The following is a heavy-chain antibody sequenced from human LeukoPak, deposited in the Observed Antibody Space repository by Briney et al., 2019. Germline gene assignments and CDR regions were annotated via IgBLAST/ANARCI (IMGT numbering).Heavy chain of an antibody. CDR2: INPNTGDT. Sequence: ASVKVSCKTSGYSFTGYYMHWVRQAPGQGLEWMGWINPNTGDTNYAQKFRGRVAMTRDTSITTAYMELTRLTSDDTAVYYCARDRGSSWYFDYWGQGTLVTVSS. V-gene: IGHV1-2*02. D-gene: IGHD6-13*01. CDR1: GYSFTGYY. J-gene: IGHJ4*02. CDR3: ARDRGSSWYFDY.